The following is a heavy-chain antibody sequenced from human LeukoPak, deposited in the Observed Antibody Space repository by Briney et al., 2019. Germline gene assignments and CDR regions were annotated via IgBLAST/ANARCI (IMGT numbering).Heavy chain of an antibody. CDR1: GFTFSSYA. V-gene: IGHV3-30*14. Sequence: GGSLRLSCAASGFTFSSYAMRWVRQAPGKGLEWVAVISYDGSNKYYADSVKGRFTISRDNAKNSLYLQMNSLRAEDTAVYYCAREGHYYGSGSSLYYFDYWGQGTPVTVSS. J-gene: IGHJ4*02. CDR2: ISYDGSNK. D-gene: IGHD3-10*01. CDR3: AREGHYYGSGSSLYYFDY.